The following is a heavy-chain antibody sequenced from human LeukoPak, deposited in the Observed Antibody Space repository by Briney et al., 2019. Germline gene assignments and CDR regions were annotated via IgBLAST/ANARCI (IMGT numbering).Heavy chain of an antibody. CDR1: GGSISDDY. V-gene: IGHV4-59*12. Sequence: PSETLSLTCTVSGGSISDDYWSWLRQPPGEGLERIAYIHYSGTTNYNPALRSRVTISIDTSKKQFSLKLSSVTAADTAVYYCARDPYIAVAGPGAFDIWGQGTMVTVSS. D-gene: IGHD6-19*01. CDR3: ARDPYIAVAGPGAFDI. J-gene: IGHJ3*02. CDR2: IHYSGTT.